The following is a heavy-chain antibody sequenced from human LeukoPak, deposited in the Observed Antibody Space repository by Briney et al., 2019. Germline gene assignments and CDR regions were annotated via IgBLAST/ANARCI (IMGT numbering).Heavy chain of an antibody. Sequence: GRSLRLSCAASGFTFSSYGMHWVRQAPGKGLEWVAVISYDGSNKYYAASVKGRLTISRDNSKNTLYLQMNSLRAEDTAVYYCAKVGYSYGYHDYWGQGTLVTVSS. CDR2: ISYDGSNK. CDR3: AKVGYSYGYHDY. J-gene: IGHJ4*02. CDR1: GFTFSSYG. D-gene: IGHD5-18*01. V-gene: IGHV3-30*18.